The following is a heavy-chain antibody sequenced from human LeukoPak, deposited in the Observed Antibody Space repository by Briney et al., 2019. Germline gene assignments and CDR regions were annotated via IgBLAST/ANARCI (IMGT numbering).Heavy chain of an antibody. V-gene: IGHV1-2*06. D-gene: IGHD1-14*01. J-gene: IGHJ2*01. CDR1: GYTFTGYY. CDR2: INPNSGGT. CDR3: ARPLTTSGWYFDL. Sequence: ASVKVSCKAFGYTFTGYYMHWVRQAPGQGREWMGRINPNSGGTNYAQKFQGRVTMTRDTSISTAYMELSSLRSDDTAIYYCARPLTTSGWYFDLWGRGTLVTVSS.